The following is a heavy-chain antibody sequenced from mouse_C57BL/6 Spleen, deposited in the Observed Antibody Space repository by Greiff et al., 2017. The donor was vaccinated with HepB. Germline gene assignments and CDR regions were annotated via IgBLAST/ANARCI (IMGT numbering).Heavy chain of an antibody. V-gene: IGHV1-64*01. D-gene: IGHD2-3*01. J-gene: IGHJ2*01. CDR3: AREREGLLRYFDY. CDR2: IHPNSGST. CDR1: GYTFTSYW. Sequence: QVQLQQPGAELVKPGASVKLSCKASGYTFTSYWMHWVKQRPGQGLEWIGMIHPNSGSTNYNEKFKSKATLTVDKSSSTAYMQLSSLTSEDSAVYYCAREREGLLRYFDYWGQGTTLTVSS.